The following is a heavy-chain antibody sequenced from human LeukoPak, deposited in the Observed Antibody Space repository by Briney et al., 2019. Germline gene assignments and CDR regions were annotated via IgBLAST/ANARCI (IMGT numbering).Heavy chain of an antibody. CDR3: ATDRGAVAGTPPSFDY. Sequence: GASVKVSCKVSGYTLTELSMHWVRQAPGKGLEWMGVFDPEDGETIYAQKFQGRVTMTEDTSTDTAYMELSSLRSEDTAVYYCATDRGAVAGTPPSFDYWGQGTLVTVSS. V-gene: IGHV1-24*01. J-gene: IGHJ4*02. D-gene: IGHD6-19*01. CDR1: GYTLTELS. CDR2: FDPEDGET.